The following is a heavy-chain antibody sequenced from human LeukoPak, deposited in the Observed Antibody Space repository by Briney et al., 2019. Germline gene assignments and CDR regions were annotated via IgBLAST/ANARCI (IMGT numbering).Heavy chain of an antibody. CDR3: AKDYSKTSYYGSGTYYRPNWFDP. D-gene: IGHD3-10*01. V-gene: IGHV3-48*03. J-gene: IGHJ5*02. CDR2: I. CDR1: GFTFSSYE. Sequence: GGSLRLSCAASGFTFSSYEMNWVRQAPGKGLEWVSYIDSVKGRFTISRDNAKNSLYLQMTSLRAEDTAVYYCAKDYSKTSYYGSGTYYRPNWFDPWGQGTLVTVSS.